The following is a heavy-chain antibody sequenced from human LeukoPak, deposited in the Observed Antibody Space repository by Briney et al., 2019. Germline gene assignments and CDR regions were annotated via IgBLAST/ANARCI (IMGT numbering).Heavy chain of an antibody. CDR1: GGSFSGYY. Sequence: PSETLSLTCAVYGGSFSGYYWSWIRQPPGKGLEWIGEINHSGSTNYNPSLKGRVTISVDTSKNQFSLKLSSVTAADTAVYYCARDRYCSSTSCYYYYYGMDVWGQGTTVTVSS. D-gene: IGHD2-2*01. V-gene: IGHV4-34*01. CDR3: ARDRYCSSTSCYYYYYGMDV. CDR2: INHSGST. J-gene: IGHJ6*02.